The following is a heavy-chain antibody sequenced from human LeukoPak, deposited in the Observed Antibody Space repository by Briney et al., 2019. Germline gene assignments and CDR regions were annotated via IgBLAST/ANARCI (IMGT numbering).Heavy chain of an antibody. D-gene: IGHD6-6*01. V-gene: IGHV1-2*06. CDR2: INPNSGGT. CDR1: GYTFTGYY. CDR3: VRVIYSSSSIFDY. J-gene: IGHJ4*02. Sequence: ASVKVSCKASGYTFTGYYMHWVRQAPGQGLEWMGRINPNSGGTNYAQKFQGRVTMTRDTSISTAYMELSRLRSDDTAVYYCVRVIYSSSSIFDYWGQGTLVTVSS.